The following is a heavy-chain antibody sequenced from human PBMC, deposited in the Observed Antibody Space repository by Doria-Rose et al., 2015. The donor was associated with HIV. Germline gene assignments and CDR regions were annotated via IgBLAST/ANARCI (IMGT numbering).Heavy chain of an antibody. Sequence: GSVVGAGAAPVFSICGPRLNGVRQDPWTGLEWVSSIHSSSSYRYCADSVKGRFTISRDNAKNSLDLQMNSLRAEDTAVYSCARGSPTSVPGIKGGGDYWGQGTLVTVSS. D-gene: IGHD3-10*01. V-gene: IGHV3-21*03. CDR3: ARGSPTSVPGIKGGGDY. CDR2: IHSSSSYR. J-gene: IGHJ4*02. CDR1: VFSICGPR.